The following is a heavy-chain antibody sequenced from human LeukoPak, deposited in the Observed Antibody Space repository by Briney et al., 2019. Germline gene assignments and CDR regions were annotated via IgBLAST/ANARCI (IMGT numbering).Heavy chain of an antibody. CDR3: AKSAVAGTGYFDL. V-gene: IGHV3-30*18. J-gene: IGHJ2*01. Sequence: GGSLRLSCAASGFSFGSYGLYWVRQAPGKGLEWVALITYDGSHKYYADSVKGRFTISRDNSKSTLYLQMNSLRVEDTAVYYCAKSAVAGTGYFDLWGRGTLVTVSP. CDR2: ITYDGSHK. D-gene: IGHD6-19*01. CDR1: GFSFGSYG.